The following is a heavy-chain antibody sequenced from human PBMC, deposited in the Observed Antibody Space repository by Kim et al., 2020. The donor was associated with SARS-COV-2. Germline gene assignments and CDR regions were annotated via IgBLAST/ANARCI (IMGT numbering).Heavy chain of an antibody. J-gene: IGHJ3*02. V-gene: IGHV6-1*01. D-gene: IGHD1-26*01. Sequence: VSVKSRMTINPDTSKRQFSLQLNSVTPEDTAVYYCARVALYSGSSDAFDIWGQGTMVTVSS. CDR3: ARVALYSGSSDAFDI.